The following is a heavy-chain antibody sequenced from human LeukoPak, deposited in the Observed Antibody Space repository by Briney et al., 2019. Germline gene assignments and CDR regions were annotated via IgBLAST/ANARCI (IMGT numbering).Heavy chain of an antibody. CDR2: ISGSGGST. CDR3: AKANDGEDYFDY. Sequence: GGSLRLFCAASGFTFSSYAMSWVRQAPGKGLEWVSAISGSGGSTYYADSVKGRFTISRDNSKNTLYLQMNSLRAEDTAVYYCAKANDGEDYFDYWGQGTQVTVSS. D-gene: IGHD3-10*01. V-gene: IGHV3-23*01. J-gene: IGHJ4*02. CDR1: GFTFSSYA.